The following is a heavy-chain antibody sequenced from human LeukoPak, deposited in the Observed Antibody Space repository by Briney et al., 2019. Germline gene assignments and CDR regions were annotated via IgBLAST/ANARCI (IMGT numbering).Heavy chain of an antibody. Sequence: ASVKVSCKASGYTFTTYGISWVRQAPGQGLEWMGWISTYNGDTNYAQKLQGRVTMTADTSTSTTYMELRSLRSDDTAVYYCALIPYCTTATCYYFDYWGRGTLVTVSS. D-gene: IGHD2-2*01. J-gene: IGHJ4*02. CDR1: GYTFTTYG. CDR3: ALIPYCTTATCYYFDY. V-gene: IGHV1-18*01. CDR2: ISTYNGDT.